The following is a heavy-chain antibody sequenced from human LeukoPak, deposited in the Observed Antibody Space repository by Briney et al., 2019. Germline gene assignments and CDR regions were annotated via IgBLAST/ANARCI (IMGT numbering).Heavy chain of an antibody. CDR1: GYTFTDYS. Sequence: ASVKVSCKASGYTFTDYSLHWVRQAPGQGLEWMGIINPSGGSTSYAQKFQGRVTMTRDMSTSTVYMELSSLRSEDTAVYYCARAWVTTVNFWFDPWGQGTLVTVSS. J-gene: IGHJ5*02. V-gene: IGHV1-46*01. D-gene: IGHD4-17*01. CDR3: ARAWVTTVNFWFDP. CDR2: INPSGGST.